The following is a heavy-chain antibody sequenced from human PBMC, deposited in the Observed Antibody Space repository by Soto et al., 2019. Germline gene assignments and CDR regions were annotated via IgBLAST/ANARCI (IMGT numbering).Heavy chain of an antibody. D-gene: IGHD4-17*01. J-gene: IGHJ5*02. Sequence: EVQLVESGGGLIQPGGSLRLSCAASGFTVSRDYMSWVRQAPGKGLEWVSVIYTGGSTYYADSVKGRFTFSRDNSKNTLYLQMNSLRAEDTAVYYWARAYGGNPALFDPWGQGTLVTVSS. CDR1: GFTVSRDY. V-gene: IGHV3-53*01. CDR3: ARAYGGNPALFDP. CDR2: IYTGGST.